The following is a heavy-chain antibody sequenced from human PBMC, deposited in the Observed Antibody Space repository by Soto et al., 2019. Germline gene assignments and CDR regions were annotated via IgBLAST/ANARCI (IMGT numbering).Heavy chain of an antibody. CDR3: AREAVAHYSGMDV. CDR2: INPSGGTT. V-gene: IGHV1-46*01. CDR1: GYIFTTYH. D-gene: IGHD2-15*01. J-gene: IGHJ6*02. Sequence: QVQLGQSGAEVKKPGASVKVSCTASGYIFTTYHLHWVRQAPGQGPEWVGVINPSGGTTTYAQRFQGRVTLTRDTSTSTVYMELNSLRSEDTAVYYCAREAVAHYSGMDVWGQGTTVTVSS.